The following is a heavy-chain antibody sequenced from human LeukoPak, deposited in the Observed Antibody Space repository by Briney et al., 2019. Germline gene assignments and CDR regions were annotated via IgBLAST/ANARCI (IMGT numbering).Heavy chain of an antibody. Sequence: SETLSLTCTVSGGSISSYYWSWIRQPAGKGLEWIGRIYTSGSTNYNPSLKSRVTMSVDTSKNQFSLKLSSVTAADTAVYYCARGIYSSGWYQNDYWGQGTLVTVSS. J-gene: IGHJ4*02. V-gene: IGHV4-4*07. CDR3: ARGIYSSGWYQNDY. CDR1: GGSISSYY. CDR2: IYTSGST. D-gene: IGHD6-19*01.